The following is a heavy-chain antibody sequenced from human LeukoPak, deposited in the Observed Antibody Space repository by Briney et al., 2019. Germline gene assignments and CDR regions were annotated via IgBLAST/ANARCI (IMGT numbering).Heavy chain of an antibody. CDR3: ARGYSGFNGGYFDY. J-gene: IGHJ4*02. CDR2: IYHSGST. CDR1: GYSISSGHY. V-gene: IGHV4-38-2*02. Sequence: PSETLSLTCTVSGYSISSGHYWGWIRQPPGKGLEWIGSIYHSGSTYYNPSLKSRVTISVDTSKNQFSLKLSSVTAADTAVYYCARGYSGFNGGYFDYWGQGTLVTVSS. D-gene: IGHD5-12*01.